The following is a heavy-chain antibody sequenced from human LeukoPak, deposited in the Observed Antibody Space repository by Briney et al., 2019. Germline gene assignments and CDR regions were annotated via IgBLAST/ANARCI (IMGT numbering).Heavy chain of an antibody. CDR3: AKELSVTSGGGFDY. Sequence: GGSLRLSCAASGFSFSSYGMHWVRQTPGKGLEWVAVISYDGSNKYYADSVKGRFTISRDNSKNTLYLQMNSLRTEDTAVYYCAKELSVTSGGGFDYWGQGTLVTVSS. V-gene: IGHV3-30*18. CDR1: GFSFSSYG. CDR2: ISYDGSNK. D-gene: IGHD4-17*01. J-gene: IGHJ4*02.